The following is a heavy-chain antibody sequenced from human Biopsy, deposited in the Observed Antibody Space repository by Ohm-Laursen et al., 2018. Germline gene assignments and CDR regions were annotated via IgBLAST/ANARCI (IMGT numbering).Heavy chain of an antibody. V-gene: IGHV4-4*07. Sequence: GTLSLTCNVSGGDIYNYYWSWIRQPAGKGLEWIVRIYPGGSTNYNPSLKSRATMSVDTSKKQLFLRLRSVNAADTAMYYCASVVLGPTNDAFDLWGQGTMVGVSS. J-gene: IGHJ3*01. D-gene: IGHD3-22*01. CDR3: ASVVLGPTNDAFDL. CDR1: GGDIYNYY. CDR2: IYPGGST.